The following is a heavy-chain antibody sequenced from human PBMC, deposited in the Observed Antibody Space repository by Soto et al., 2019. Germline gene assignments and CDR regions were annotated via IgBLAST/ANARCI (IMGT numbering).Heavy chain of an antibody. CDR3: VSQRTTVPTQAYFDY. Sequence: SETLSLTCTVSGGSVTNSSYYWGWIRQSPGKGLEWIGSVYYRGRNYSKSSVKSRVTISVATSKNRFSLSLNSVTASDTAVYFCVSQRTTVPTQAYFDYWGPGALVTVSS. CDR1: GGSVTNSSYY. V-gene: IGHV4-39*01. J-gene: IGHJ4*02. CDR2: VYYRGRN. D-gene: IGHD4-17*01.